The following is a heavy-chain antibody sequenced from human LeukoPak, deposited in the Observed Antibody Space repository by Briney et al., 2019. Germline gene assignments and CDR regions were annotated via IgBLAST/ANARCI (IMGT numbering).Heavy chain of an antibody. CDR3: ARDPNSSGWYVDY. Sequence: SEALSLTCTVSGGSISSYYWSWIRQPPGKGLVWIGYIYYSGSTNYNPSLKSRVTISVDTSKNQFSLKLSSVTAADTAVYYCARDPNSSGWYVDYWGQGTLVTVSS. CDR2: IYYSGST. J-gene: IGHJ4*02. D-gene: IGHD6-19*01. CDR1: GGSISSYY. V-gene: IGHV4-59*12.